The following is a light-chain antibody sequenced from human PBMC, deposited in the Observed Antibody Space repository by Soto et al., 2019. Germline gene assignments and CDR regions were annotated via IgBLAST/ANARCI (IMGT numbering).Light chain of an antibody. V-gene: IGKV3-20*01. CDR2: DAS. J-gene: IGKJ5*01. Sequence: EIVLTQSPAALSVSPGERATLSCWASQSVGSTLNWYQQRPGQAPRLLIYDASGRATGIPDRFSGSGSGTDFTLTISRLEPEDSAVYYCQQYGGSPSITFGQGTRLEIK. CDR3: QQYGGSPSIT. CDR1: QSVGST.